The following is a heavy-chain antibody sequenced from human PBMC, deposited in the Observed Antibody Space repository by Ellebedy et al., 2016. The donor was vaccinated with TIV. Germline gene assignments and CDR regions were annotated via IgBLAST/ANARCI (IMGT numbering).Heavy chain of an antibody. Sequence: MPSETLSLTCAVYGGSFSAYYWSWIRQPPGKGLEWIGEINHSGSTNYNPSLKSRVTVSVDTSKNQVPLRLNSVTAADTAVYYCARGLWAVAGTYWFDPWGQGTLVTVSS. J-gene: IGHJ5*02. CDR3: ARGLWAVAGTYWFDP. CDR1: GGSFSAYY. D-gene: IGHD6-19*01. V-gene: IGHV4-34*01. CDR2: INHSGST.